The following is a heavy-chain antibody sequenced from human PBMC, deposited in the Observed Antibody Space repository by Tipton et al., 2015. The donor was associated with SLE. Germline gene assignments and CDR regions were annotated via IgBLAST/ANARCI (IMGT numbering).Heavy chain of an antibody. CDR3: ARDREDDSSGYYSHYYYYYMDV. J-gene: IGHJ6*03. Sequence: TLSLTCTVSGGSISSYYWSWIRQPPGKGLEWIGYIYCSGSTNYNPSLKSRVTISVDTSKNQFSLKLSSVTAADTAVYYCARDREDDSSGYYSHYYYYYMDVWGKGTTVTVSS. CDR2: IYCSGST. V-gene: IGHV4-59*01. D-gene: IGHD3-22*01. CDR1: GGSISSYY.